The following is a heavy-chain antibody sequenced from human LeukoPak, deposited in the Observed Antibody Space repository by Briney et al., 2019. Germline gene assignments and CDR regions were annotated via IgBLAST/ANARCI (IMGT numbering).Heavy chain of an antibody. J-gene: IGHJ5*02. CDR1: GFTFSSYS. CDR3: ARDSETYYYGSGSFDP. D-gene: IGHD3-10*01. CDR2: ISSSNSYI. Sequence: PGGSLRLSCAASGFTFSSYSMNWVRQAPGKGLEWVSSISSSNSYIYYADSVKGRFTISRDNAKNSLYLQMNSLRAEDTAVYYCARDSETYYYGSGSFDPWGQGTLVTVSS. V-gene: IGHV3-21*01.